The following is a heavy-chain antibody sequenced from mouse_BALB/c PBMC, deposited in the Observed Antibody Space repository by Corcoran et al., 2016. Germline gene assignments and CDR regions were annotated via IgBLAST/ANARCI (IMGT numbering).Heavy chain of an antibody. Sequence: EVQLQQSGAELVKPGASVKLSCIASGFNIKDTYMHWVKQRPEQGLEWIGRIDPANGNTKYDPKFQSKATITADTSSNTAYLQLSSLTSEDTAVYYCARLLRSFYAMDYWGQGTSVTVSS. V-gene: IGHV14-3*02. CDR1: GFNIKDTY. D-gene: IGHD1-1*01. CDR3: ARLLRSFYAMDY. CDR2: IDPANGNT. J-gene: IGHJ4*01.